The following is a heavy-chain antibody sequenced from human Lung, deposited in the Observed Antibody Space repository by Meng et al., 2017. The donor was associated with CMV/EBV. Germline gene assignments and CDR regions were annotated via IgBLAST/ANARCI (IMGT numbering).Heavy chain of an antibody. Sequence: GGSXRLXXAASGFTFSDYYMSWIRQAPGKGLEWVAYISSTGSYIYYADSVKGRFTISRDNAKKSLYLQMSTLRADDTAVYYCARDLGRYDSKLDSWGQGTLVTVSS. V-gene: IGHV3-11*01. J-gene: IGHJ5*01. D-gene: IGHD3-22*01. CDR3: ARDLGRYDSKLDS. CDR2: ISSTGSYI. CDR1: GFTFSDYY.